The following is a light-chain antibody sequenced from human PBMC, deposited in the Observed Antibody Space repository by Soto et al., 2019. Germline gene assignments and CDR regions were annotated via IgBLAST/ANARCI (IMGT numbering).Light chain of an antibody. V-gene: IGKV3-20*01. CDR3: QQYGSSRCT. J-gene: IGKJ2*02. CDR1: QSVSSSY. Sequence: EIVLTQSPGTLSLSPGERATLSCRASQSVSSSYLARYQQKPGQAPRLLIYGASSRATGIPDRFSGSGSGTDFTLTISRLEPEDFAVYYCQQYGSSRCTFGQGTKLEIK. CDR2: GAS.